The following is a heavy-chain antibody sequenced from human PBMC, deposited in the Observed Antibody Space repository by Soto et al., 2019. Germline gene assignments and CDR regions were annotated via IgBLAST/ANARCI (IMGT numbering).Heavy chain of an antibody. CDR1: GFTFSSYA. D-gene: IGHD5-18*01. CDR3: ATPYSYGLNGYYYYGMDV. V-gene: IGHV3-23*01. CDR2: ISGSGGST. Sequence: GGSLRLSCAASGFTFSSYAMSWVRQAPGKGLEWVSAISGSGGSTYYADSVKGRFTISRDNSKNTLYLQMNSLRAEDTAVYYCATPYSYGLNGYYYYGMDVWGQGTTVTVSS. J-gene: IGHJ6*02.